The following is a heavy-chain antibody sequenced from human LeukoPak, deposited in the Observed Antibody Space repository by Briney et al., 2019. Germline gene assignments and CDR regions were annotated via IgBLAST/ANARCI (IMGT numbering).Heavy chain of an antibody. V-gene: IGHV4-59*11. Sequence: KPSETLSLTCTVSGGSISSHYWSWIRQPPGKGLEWIGYIYYSGSTNYNPSLKSRVTISADTSKNQFSLKLSSVTAADTAVYYCASASSGYYYYFDYWGQGTLVTVSS. CDR2: IYYSGST. CDR3: ASASSGYYYYFDY. CDR1: GGSISSHY. D-gene: IGHD3-22*01. J-gene: IGHJ4*02.